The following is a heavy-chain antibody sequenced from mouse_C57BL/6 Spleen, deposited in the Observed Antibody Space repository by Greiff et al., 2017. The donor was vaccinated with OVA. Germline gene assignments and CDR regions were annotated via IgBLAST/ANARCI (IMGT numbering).Heavy chain of an antibody. Sequence: VMLVESGPELVKPGASVKISCKASGYAFSSSWMNWVKQRPGTGLEWIGRIYPGDGDTNYNGKFKGKATLTADKSSSTAYMQLSSLTSEDSAVYFCARSGITTDAMDYWGQGTSVTVSS. CDR2: IYPGDGDT. D-gene: IGHD1-1*01. CDR1: GYAFSSSW. V-gene: IGHV1-82*01. J-gene: IGHJ4*01. CDR3: ARSGITTDAMDY.